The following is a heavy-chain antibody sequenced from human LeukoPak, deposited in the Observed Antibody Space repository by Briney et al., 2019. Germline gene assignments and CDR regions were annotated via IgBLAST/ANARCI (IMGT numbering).Heavy chain of an antibody. CDR1: GFTFSSYA. V-gene: IGHV3-30-3*01. J-gene: IGHJ4*02. CDR3: ARETVDWNYDY. D-gene: IGHD1-7*01. Sequence: PGGSLRLSCAASGFTFSSYAMHWVRQAPGKGLEWVAVISYDGSNKYYADSVKGRFTISRDNSKNTLYLQMNSLRAEDTAVYYCARETVDWNYDYWGQGTLVTVSS. CDR2: ISYDGSNK.